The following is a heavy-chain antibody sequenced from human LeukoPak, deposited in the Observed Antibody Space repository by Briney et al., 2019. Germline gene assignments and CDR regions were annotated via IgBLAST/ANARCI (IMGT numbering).Heavy chain of an antibody. CDR1: GFTFDDYA. Sequence: GGSLRLSCAASGFTFDDYAMHWVRQAPGKGLEWVSAISGSGGSTYYADSVKGRFTISRDNSKNTLYLQMNSLRAEDTAVYYYAKDLPRFGETDYWGQGTLVTVSS. V-gene: IGHV3-23*01. J-gene: IGHJ4*02. D-gene: IGHD3-16*01. CDR3: AKDLPRFGETDY. CDR2: ISGSGGST.